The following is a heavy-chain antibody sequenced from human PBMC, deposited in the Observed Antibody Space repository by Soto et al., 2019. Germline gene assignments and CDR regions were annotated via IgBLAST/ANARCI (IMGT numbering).Heavy chain of an antibody. CDR1: GGSISSSSYY. CDR2: IYYSGST. J-gene: IGHJ3*02. V-gene: IGHV4-39*01. Sequence: SETLSLTCTVSGGSISSSSYYWGWIRQPPGKGLEWIGSIYYSGSTYYNPSLKSRVTISVDTSKNQFSLKLSSVTAADTAVYYCARHDCSSTSCVLGDAFDIWGQGTMVTVSS. CDR3: ARHDCSSTSCVLGDAFDI. D-gene: IGHD2-2*01.